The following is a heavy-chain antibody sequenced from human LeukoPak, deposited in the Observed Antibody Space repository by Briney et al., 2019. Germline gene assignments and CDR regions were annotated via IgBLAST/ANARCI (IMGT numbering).Heavy chain of an antibody. V-gene: IGHV4-61*02. CDR3: ARDGGYSPR. CDR1: GGSISSGSYY. CDR2: IYTSGST. J-gene: IGHJ3*01. D-gene: IGHD6-13*01. Sequence: PSQTLSLTCTVSGGSISSGSYYWSWIRQPAGKGLEWIGRIYTSGSTNYNPSLKSRVTISVDTSKNQFSLKLSSVTAADTAVYYCARDGGYSPRWGQGTMVTVSS.